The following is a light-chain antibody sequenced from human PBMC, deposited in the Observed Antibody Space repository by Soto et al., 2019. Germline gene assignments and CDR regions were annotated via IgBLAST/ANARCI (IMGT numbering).Light chain of an antibody. Sequence: DIQLTQSPSFLSASLGDRVTITCRASQGIGSYLAWYQQTPGKAPRLLIYAASTLQSGVPSRFSGSGSDTEFTLTISSLQPEDFATYYCQQLNNYPLTFGGGTKVEIK. J-gene: IGKJ4*01. CDR2: AAS. V-gene: IGKV1-9*01. CDR3: QQLNNYPLT. CDR1: QGIGSY.